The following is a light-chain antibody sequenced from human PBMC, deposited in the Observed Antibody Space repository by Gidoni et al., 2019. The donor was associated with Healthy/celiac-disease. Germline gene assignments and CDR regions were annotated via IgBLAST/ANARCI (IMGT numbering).Light chain of an antibody. CDR2: RNN. J-gene: IGLJ2*01. CDR1: SSNIGTNY. Sequence: QSVLTQPPSASGTPGQGLTISCSGSSSNIGTNYVYWYQLLPGTAPTLLIYRNNRRPSGVPDRFSGSKSGTSASLAISGLRFEDEADYYCAAWDASLSGVVFGGGTKLTVL. V-gene: IGLV1-47*01. CDR3: AAWDASLSGVV.